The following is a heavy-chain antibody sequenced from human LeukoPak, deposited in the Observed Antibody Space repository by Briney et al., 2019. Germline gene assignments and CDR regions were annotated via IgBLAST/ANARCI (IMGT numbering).Heavy chain of an antibody. V-gene: IGHV4-4*07. D-gene: IGHD6-13*01. CDR2: IYTSGST. Sequence: PSETLSLTCTVSGGSISSYYWSWIRQPAGKGLEWIGRIYTSGSTNYNPSLKSRVTISVDTSKNQFSLKLSSVTAADTAVYYCARGLSSSRQNNWFDPWGQGTLVTVSS. CDR1: GGSISSYY. CDR3: ARGLSSSRQNNWFDP. J-gene: IGHJ5*02.